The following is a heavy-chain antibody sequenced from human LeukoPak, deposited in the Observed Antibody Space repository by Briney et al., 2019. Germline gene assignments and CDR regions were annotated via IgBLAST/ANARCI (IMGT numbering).Heavy chain of an antibody. V-gene: IGHV4-34*01. CDR3: VRRKWLVQGGVDY. CDR2: INHSGST. CDR1: GGSFSGYY. J-gene: IGHJ4*02. D-gene: IGHD6-19*01. Sequence: PSETLSLTCAVYGGSFSGYYWSWIRQPPGKGLEWIGEINHSGSTNYNPSLKSRVTISVDTSKNQFSLKLSSVTAADTAVYYCVRRKWLVQGGVDYWGQGTLVTVSS.